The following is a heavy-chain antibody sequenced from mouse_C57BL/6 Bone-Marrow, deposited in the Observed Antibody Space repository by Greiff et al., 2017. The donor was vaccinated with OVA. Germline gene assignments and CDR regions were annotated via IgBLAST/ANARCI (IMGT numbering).Heavy chain of an antibody. D-gene: IGHD1-1*01. CDR3: ARDTTVVASMDY. V-gene: IGHV1-59*01. Sequence: QVQLQQPGAELVRPGTSVKLSCKASGYTFTSYWMHWVKQRPGQGLEWIGVIDPSDSYTNYNQKFKGKATLTVDTSSSTAYMQLSSLTSEDSAVYYCARDTTVVASMDYWGQGTSVTVSS. J-gene: IGHJ4*01. CDR2: IDPSDSYT. CDR1: GYTFTSYW.